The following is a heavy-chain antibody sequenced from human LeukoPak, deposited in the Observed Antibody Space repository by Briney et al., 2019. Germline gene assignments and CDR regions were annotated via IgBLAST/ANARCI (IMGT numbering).Heavy chain of an antibody. CDR3: ARVTSSITIFDY. J-gene: IGHJ4*02. V-gene: IGHV4-4*07. Sequence: PSGTLSLTRTVSGGSISSYYWSWIRQPAGKGLEWIGRIYTSGSTNYNPSLKSRVTMSVDTSKNQFSLKLSSVTAADTAVYYCARVTSSITIFDYWGQGTLVTVSS. D-gene: IGHD3-10*01. CDR2: IYTSGST. CDR1: GGSISSYY.